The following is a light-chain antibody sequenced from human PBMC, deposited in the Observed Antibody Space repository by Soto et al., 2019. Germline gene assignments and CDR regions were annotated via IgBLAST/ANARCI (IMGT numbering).Light chain of an antibody. V-gene: IGKV1-27*01. CDR2: AAS. J-gene: IGKJ1*01. CDR1: QDIINN. Sequence: DIQMTQSPSSRSAFVGDRVTITCGASQDIINNLACFHHKLGKVPNLLIHAASTLQSGVPSRFSGSGSGTEFTLTIRSLQPEDFATYYCQQTYRTPWTFGQGTKVDIK. CDR3: QQTYRTPWT.